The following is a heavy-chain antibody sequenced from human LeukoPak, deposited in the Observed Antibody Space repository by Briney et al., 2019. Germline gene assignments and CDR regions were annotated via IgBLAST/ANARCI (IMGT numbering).Heavy chain of an antibody. CDR1: GFTFTSSA. CDR3: ARANHYYDSSGYSLGY. CDR2: NVVGSGNT. Sequence: GASVKVSCKASGFTFTSSAMQWVRQARGQRLEWIGWNVVGSGNTNYAQKFQERVTITRDMSTSTAYMELSSLRSEDTAVYYCARANHYYDSSGYSLGYWGQGTLVTVSS. V-gene: IGHV1-58*02. D-gene: IGHD3-22*01. J-gene: IGHJ4*02.